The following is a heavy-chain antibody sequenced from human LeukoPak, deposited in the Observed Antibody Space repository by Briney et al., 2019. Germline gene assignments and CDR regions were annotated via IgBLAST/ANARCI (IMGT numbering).Heavy chain of an antibody. D-gene: IGHD3-22*01. J-gene: IGHJ4*02. V-gene: IGHV3-53*01. Sequence: GGSLRLSCAASGFTVSSNYMSWVRQAPGKGLEWVSVIYSGGSTYYADSVQGRFTISRDNSKNTLYLQMNSLRAEDTAIYYCAKSYYDSSGFEYWGQGTLVTVSS. CDR3: AKSYYDSSGFEY. CDR2: IYSGGST. CDR1: GFTVSSNY.